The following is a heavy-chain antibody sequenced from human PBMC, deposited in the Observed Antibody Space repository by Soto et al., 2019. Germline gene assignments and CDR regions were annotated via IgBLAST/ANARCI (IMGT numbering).Heavy chain of an antibody. Sequence: ASVKVSCKASGYTFTSYAMHWVRQAPGQRLEWMGWINAGNGNTKYSQKFQGRVTITRDTSASTAYMELSSLRSEDTAVYYCARDPRGPASGVATVTTAYYYYYMDVWGKGTTVTVSS. CDR3: ARDPRGPASGVATVTTAYYYYYMDV. V-gene: IGHV1-3*01. CDR1: GYTFTSYA. CDR2: INAGNGNT. D-gene: IGHD4-4*01. J-gene: IGHJ6*03.